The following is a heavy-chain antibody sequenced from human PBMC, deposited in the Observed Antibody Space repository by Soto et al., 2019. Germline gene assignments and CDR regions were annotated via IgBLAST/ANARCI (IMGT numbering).Heavy chain of an antibody. CDR1: GFTCSSYS. D-gene: IGHD3-16*01. J-gene: IGHJ6*03. CDR2: ISSSSSTI. CDR3: ARDHGDYYYYYMDV. V-gene: IGHV3-48*01. Sequence: GGSLRLSCAASGFTCSSYSMNWVRQAPGKGLEWVSYISSSSSTIYYADSVKGRFTISRDDAKNSLYLQMNSLRAEDTAVFYCARDHGDYYYYYMDVWGKGTTVTVSS.